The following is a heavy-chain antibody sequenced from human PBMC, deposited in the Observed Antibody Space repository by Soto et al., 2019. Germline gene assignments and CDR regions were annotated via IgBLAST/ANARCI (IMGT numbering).Heavy chain of an antibody. V-gene: IGHV3-48*01. CDR3: AREAQIVGATTWFDP. D-gene: IGHD1-26*01. CDR2: ISSSSSTI. Sequence: EVQLVESGGGLVQPGGSLRLSCAASGFTFSSYSMNWVRQAPGKGLEWVSYISSSSSTIYYADSVKGRFTISRDNAKNSLYLQMNGLRAEETAVYYCAREAQIVGATTWFDPWGQGTLAPSPQ. CDR1: GFTFSSYS. J-gene: IGHJ5*02.